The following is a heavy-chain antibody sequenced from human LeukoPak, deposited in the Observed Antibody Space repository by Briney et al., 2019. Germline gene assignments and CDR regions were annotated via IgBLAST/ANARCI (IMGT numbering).Heavy chain of an antibody. CDR1: GYTFTSYA. CDR2: INAGNGNT. D-gene: IGHD2-15*01. J-gene: IGHJ6*02. Sequence: GASVKVSCKASGYTFTSYAMHWVRQAPGQRLEWMGWINAGNGNTKYSQKFQDRVTITRDTSASTAYMELSSLRSEDTAVYYCARVSVKLGYCSGGSCYPHYYYGMDVWGQGTTVTVSS. CDR3: ARVSVKLGYCSGGSCYPHYYYGMDV. V-gene: IGHV1-3*01.